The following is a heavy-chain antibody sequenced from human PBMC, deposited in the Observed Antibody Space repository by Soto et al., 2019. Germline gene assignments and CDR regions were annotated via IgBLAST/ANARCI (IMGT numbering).Heavy chain of an antibody. V-gene: IGHV4-39*01. J-gene: IGHJ6*02. CDR1: GGSISSSSYY. D-gene: IGHD6-6*01. CDR2: IYYSGST. CDR3: ARCIAARRGYGMDV. Sequence: QLQLQESGPGLVKPSETLSLTCTVSGGSISSSSYYWGWLRQPPGKGLEWIGSIYYSGSTYYNPSLKSRVTISVDTSKNQFSLKLSSVTAADTAVYYCARCIAARRGYGMDVWGQGTTVTVSS.